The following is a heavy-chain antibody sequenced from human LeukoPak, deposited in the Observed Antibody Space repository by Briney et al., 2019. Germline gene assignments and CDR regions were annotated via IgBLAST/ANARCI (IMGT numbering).Heavy chain of an antibody. Sequence: SVKVSCKASGGTFSSYAISWVRQAPGQGLEWMGGIIPIFGTANYAQKFQGRVTITADESTSTAYMELSSLRSEDTAVYYCSRDRNTIFGVVIPFDYWGQGTLVTVSS. CDR2: IIPIFGTA. D-gene: IGHD3-3*01. V-gene: IGHV1-69*13. CDR1: GGTFSSYA. J-gene: IGHJ4*02. CDR3: SRDRNTIFGVVIPFDY.